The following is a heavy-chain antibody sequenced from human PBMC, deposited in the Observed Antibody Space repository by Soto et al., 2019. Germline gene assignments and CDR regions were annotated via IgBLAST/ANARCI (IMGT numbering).Heavy chain of an antibody. CDR1: VGTFSDYN. Sequence: VQLVQSGAEVKRPGSSVKVSCKAPVGTFSDYNIAWVRQARGQGLEWMGRIIPKLGITNYAHKFQDRVRITADKATSTAYMELTSLRYEYTAVYFCARVEGTRTTNFYHYMDVWGEGTSVTVS. J-gene: IGHJ6*03. CDR3: ARVEGTRTTNFYHYMDV. D-gene: IGHD2-8*01. CDR2: IIPKLGIT. V-gene: IGHV1-69*02.